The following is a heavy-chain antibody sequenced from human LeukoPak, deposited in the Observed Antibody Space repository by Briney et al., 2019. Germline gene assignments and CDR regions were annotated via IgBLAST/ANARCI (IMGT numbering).Heavy chain of an antibody. CDR2: ISYDGSNK. Sequence: PGRSLRLSCAASGFTFSSYAMHWVRQAPGKGLEWVAVISYDGSNKYYADSVKGRFTISRDSAKNSLYLQMNSLRAEDTAVYYCATSDSSGYYFSYYWGQGTLVTVSS. CDR1: GFTFSSYA. CDR3: ATSDSSGYYFSYY. V-gene: IGHV3-30-3*01. J-gene: IGHJ4*02. D-gene: IGHD3-22*01.